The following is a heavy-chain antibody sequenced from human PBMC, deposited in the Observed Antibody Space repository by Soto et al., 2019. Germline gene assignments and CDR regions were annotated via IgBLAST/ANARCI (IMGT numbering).Heavy chain of an antibody. V-gene: IGHV3-7*01. D-gene: IGHD3-10*01. CDR3: ARTGDDY. CDR2: INQDGSQR. J-gene: IGHJ4*02. CDR1: GFTFTGFW. Sequence: EVQLVDSGGGLVQPGGPLRLSCAASGFTFTGFWMAWVRQAPGKGLEWVANINQDGSQRYYMDSVKGRFTISRDNAEKSLYLQMNSLRAEDTAVYYCARTGDDYWGQGTLVTVSS.